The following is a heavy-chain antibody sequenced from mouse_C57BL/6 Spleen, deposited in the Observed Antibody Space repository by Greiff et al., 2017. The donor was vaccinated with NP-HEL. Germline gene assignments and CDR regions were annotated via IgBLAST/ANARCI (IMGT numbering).Heavy chain of an antibody. D-gene: IGHD1-1*01. CDR1: GYTFTSYW. Sequence: VQLQQSGAELVRPGSSVKLSCKASGYTFTSYWMHWVKQRPIQGLEWIGNIDPSDSETHYNQKFKDKATLTVDKSSSTAYMQLSSLTSEDSAVYYCARGGIYYYGSRDWYFDVWGTGTTVTVSS. J-gene: IGHJ1*03. CDR2: IDPSDSET. V-gene: IGHV1-52*01. CDR3: ARGGIYYYGSRDWYFDV.